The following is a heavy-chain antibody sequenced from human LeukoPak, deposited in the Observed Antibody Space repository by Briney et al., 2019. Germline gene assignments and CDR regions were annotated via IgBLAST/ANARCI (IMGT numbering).Heavy chain of an antibody. CDR2: ISRSGSTI. CDR3: ARDPYFFDL. V-gene: IGHV3-48*04. CDR1: GLSFDNFG. J-gene: IGHJ4*02. Sequence: GGSLRLSCAASGLSFDNFGFNWVRQAPGKSLEWISFISRSGSTIHYAESVRGRVTISRDNARKSLHLQMKSLRVEDTAVYYCARDPYFFDLWGQGTLVTVSS.